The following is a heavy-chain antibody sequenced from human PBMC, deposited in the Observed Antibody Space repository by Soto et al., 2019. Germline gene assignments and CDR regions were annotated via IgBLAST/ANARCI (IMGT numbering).Heavy chain of an antibody. J-gene: IGHJ5*02. CDR1: GYTFTSYA. Sequence: ASVKVSCKASGYTFTSYAMHWVRQAPGQRLEWMGWTNAGNGNTKYSQKFQGRVTITRDTSASTAYMELSSLRSEDTAVYYCARDNYDILTGYYNGWFDPWGQGTLVTVSS. V-gene: IGHV1-3*01. CDR2: TNAGNGNT. CDR3: ARDNYDILTGYYNGWFDP. D-gene: IGHD3-9*01.